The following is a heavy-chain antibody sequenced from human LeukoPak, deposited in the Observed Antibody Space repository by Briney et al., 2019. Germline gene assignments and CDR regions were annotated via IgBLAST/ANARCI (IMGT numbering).Heavy chain of an antibody. J-gene: IGHJ5*02. CDR2: INHSGST. Sequence: SETLSLTCAVYGGSFSGYYWSWIRQPPGKGLEWIGEINHSGSTNYNPSLKSRATISVDTSKNQFSLKLSSVTAADTAVYYCARRVPATAGWFDPWGQGTLVTVSS. CDR1: GGSFSGYY. D-gene: IGHD2-2*01. CDR3: ARRVPATAGWFDP. V-gene: IGHV4-34*01.